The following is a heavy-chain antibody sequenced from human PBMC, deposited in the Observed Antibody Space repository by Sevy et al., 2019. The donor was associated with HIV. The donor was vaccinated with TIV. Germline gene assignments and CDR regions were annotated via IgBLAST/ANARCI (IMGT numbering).Heavy chain of an antibody. J-gene: IGHJ4*02. Sequence: GGSLRLSCAASGFTFDDYAMHWVRQAPGKGLEWVSGISWNSGSIGYADSVKGRFTISRDNAKNSLYLQMNSLRAEDMALYYCAKDVCTNGVCSTKYSSSWGGFDYWGQGTLVTVSS. CDR2: ISWNSGSI. CDR1: GFTFDDYA. CDR3: AKDVCTNGVCSTKYSSSWGGFDY. D-gene: IGHD2-8*01. V-gene: IGHV3-9*03.